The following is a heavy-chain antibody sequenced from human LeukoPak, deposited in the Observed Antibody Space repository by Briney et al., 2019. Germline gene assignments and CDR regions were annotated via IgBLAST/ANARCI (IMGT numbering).Heavy chain of an antibody. Sequence: SGPTLVNHTQTLTLTCTFSGFSLSTSGVGVGWIRQPPGKALEWLALIYWDDDKRYSPSLKSRLTITKDTSKNQVVLTMTNMDPVDTATYYCARSRDNSNYGDYYYYGMDVWGQGTTVTVSS. D-gene: IGHD4-11*01. V-gene: IGHV2-5*02. J-gene: IGHJ6*02. CDR1: GFSLSTSGVG. CDR3: ARSRDNSNYGDYYYYGMDV. CDR2: IYWDDDK.